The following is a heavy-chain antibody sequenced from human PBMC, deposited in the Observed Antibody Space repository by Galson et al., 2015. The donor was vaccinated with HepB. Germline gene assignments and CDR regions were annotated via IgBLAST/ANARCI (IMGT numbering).Heavy chain of an antibody. V-gene: IGHV3-7*04. D-gene: IGHD2-15*01. J-gene: IGHJ4*02. CDR1: GFTFSRYW. CDR3: VTDCSGGSCWSWAY. Sequence: SLRLSCAASGFTFSRYWMAWVRQAPGKGLEWVAATDQGGSEKHYVDSVKGRFTISRDNAKNSLYLQMNSLRAEDTALYFCVTDCSGGSCWSWAYWGQGTLVTVSS. CDR2: TDQGGSEK.